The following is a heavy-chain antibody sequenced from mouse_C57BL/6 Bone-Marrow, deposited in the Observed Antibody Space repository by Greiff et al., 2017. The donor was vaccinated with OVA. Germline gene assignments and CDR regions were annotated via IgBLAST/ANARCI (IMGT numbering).Heavy chain of an antibody. CDR2: IDPSDSYT. CDR3: AREFYCGSSYGFAY. J-gene: IGHJ3*01. V-gene: IGHV1-69*01. CDR1: GYTFTSYW. Sequence: QVQLQQPGAELVMPGASVQLSCKASGYTFTSYWMHWVKQRPGQGLEWIGEIDPSDSYTNSNPKFKGKSTLTVDKSSSTAYMQLSSLTSEDSAVYYCAREFYCGSSYGFAYWGKETLVTVSA. D-gene: IGHD1-1*01.